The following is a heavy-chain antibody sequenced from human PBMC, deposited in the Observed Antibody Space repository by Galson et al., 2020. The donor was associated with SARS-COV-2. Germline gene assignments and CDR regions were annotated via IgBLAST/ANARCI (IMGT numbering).Heavy chain of an antibody. CDR3: SKRNELVLLGKVLHSNCSYGMDV. CDR1: GGSFSGYY. D-gene: IGHD7-27*01. CDR2: INHIGSS. V-gene: IGHV4-34*01. J-gene: IGHJ6*02. Sequence: SETLSLTCAVYGGSFSGYYWTWIRQPPGKGLDWIGEINHIGSSNYNPSLKSRVTMSVDTSKKQFFLKLSSMTAASTGVYYFSKRNELVLLGKVLHSNCSYGMDVCGRGTTVTVAS.